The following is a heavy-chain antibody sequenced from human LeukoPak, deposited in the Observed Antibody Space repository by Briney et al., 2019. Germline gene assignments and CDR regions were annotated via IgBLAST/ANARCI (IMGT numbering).Heavy chain of an antibody. CDR2: QDGNKK. CDR3: ARDDRGYSGYHFDH. CDR1: GFTFSSYT. D-gene: IGHD5-12*01. V-gene: IGHV3-30-3*01. J-gene: IGHJ4*02. Sequence: GGSLRLSCAASGFTFSSYTFHWVRQAPGKGREGGAVQDGNKKYYTDSVKGRFTISRDNSKNTLYLQMNSLRAEDTAVYYCARDDRGYSGYHFDHWGQGTLVTVSS.